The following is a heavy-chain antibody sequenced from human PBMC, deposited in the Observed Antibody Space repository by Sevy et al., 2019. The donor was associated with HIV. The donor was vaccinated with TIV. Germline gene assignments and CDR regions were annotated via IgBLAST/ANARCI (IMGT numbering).Heavy chain of an antibody. J-gene: IGHJ4*02. Sequence: ASVKVSCKASGYTFTSYAMHWVRQAPGQRLEWMGWINAGNGNTKYSQKFQGRVTITRDTSASTAYMELSSLRSEDTAVYYCARGIVTIFGVVIIPTGFDYWGQGTLVTVSS. CDR1: GYTFTSYA. CDR3: ARGIVTIFGVVIIPTGFDY. D-gene: IGHD3-3*01. V-gene: IGHV1-3*01. CDR2: INAGNGNT.